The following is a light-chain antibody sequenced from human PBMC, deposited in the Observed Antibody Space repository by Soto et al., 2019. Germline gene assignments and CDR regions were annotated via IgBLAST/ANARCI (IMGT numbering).Light chain of an antibody. CDR2: DVS. Sequence: QSALTRPASVSGSPGQSITITCTGTTSDVGAYNYVSWYQQHPGKAPKLMIYDVSKRPSWVSNRFSGSKSGNTASLTISGLQAEDEADYYCSSYTTTSTLVFGRGTKLTVL. CDR1: TSDVGAYNY. CDR3: SSYTTTSTLV. V-gene: IGLV2-14*01. J-gene: IGLJ2*01.